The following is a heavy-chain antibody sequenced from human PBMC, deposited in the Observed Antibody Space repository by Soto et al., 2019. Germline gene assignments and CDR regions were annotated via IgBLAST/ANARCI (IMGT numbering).Heavy chain of an antibody. J-gene: IGHJ6*02. CDR1: GFTFSSYG. CDR3: AKGIGYCSGGSCYATYYYYYYGMDV. V-gene: IGHV3-30*18. D-gene: IGHD2-15*01. Sequence: GGSLRLSCAASGFTFSSYGMHWVRQAPGKGLEWVAVISYDGSNKYYADSVKGRFTISRDNSKNTLYLQMNSLRAEDTAVYYCAKGIGYCSGGSCYATYYYYYYGMDVWGQGTTVTVSS. CDR2: ISYDGSNK.